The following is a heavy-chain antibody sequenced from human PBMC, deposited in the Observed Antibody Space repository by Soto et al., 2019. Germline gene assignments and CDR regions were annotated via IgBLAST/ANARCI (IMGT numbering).Heavy chain of an antibody. D-gene: IGHD2-2*01. J-gene: IGHJ4*02. CDR1: GFTFTTFW. Sequence: GGSLRLSCAASGFTFTTFWMTWVRQAPGKGLEWVANIKPDETEKYYVDSVKGRFTISRDNARNSLYLQMNSLRAEDTAVYYCARRYCTTTICYGGFDHWGQGTLVTVSS. V-gene: IGHV3-7*05. CDR2: IKPDETEK. CDR3: ARRYCTTTICYGGFDH.